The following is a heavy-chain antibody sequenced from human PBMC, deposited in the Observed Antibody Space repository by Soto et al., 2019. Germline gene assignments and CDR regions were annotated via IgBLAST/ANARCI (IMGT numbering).Heavy chain of an antibody. D-gene: IGHD2-15*01. CDR3: VRGGGGGQFDY. J-gene: IGHJ4*02. Sequence: GGSLRLSCAASGFSLSDFYMSWIRQAPGKGLEWVSYISINSNYREYADSVKGRHTISRDNAKNSLFLQMNSLRGEDTAVYYCVRGGGGGQFDYWGQGTLVTVSS. CDR1: GFSLSDFY. CDR2: ISINSNYR. V-gene: IGHV3-11*06.